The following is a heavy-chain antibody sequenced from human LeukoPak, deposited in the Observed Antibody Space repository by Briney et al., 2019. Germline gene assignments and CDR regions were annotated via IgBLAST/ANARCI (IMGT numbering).Heavy chain of an antibody. D-gene: IGHD6-13*01. J-gene: IGHJ4*02. V-gene: IGHV3-48*03. CDR1: GFTFSSYE. Sequence: GGSLRLSCAASGFTFSSYEMNWVRQAPGKGLEWVSYISSSGSTIYYADSVKGRFTISRDNSKNTLYLQMNSLRAEDTAVYYCARHGIAAAGTSDYWGQGTLVTVSS. CDR2: ISSSGSTI. CDR3: ARHGIAAAGTSDY.